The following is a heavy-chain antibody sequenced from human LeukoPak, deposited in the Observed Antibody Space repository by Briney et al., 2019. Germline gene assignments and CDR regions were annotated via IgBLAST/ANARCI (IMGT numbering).Heavy chain of an antibody. CDR1: GFTFSSYS. Sequence: GGSLRLSCAASGFTFSSYSMTWVRQAPGKGLEWVSSISSSSSYIYYADSVKGRFTISRDNAKNSLYLQMNSLRAEDTAVYYCASRYCSGGSCLVYWGQGTLVTVSS. V-gene: IGHV3-21*01. D-gene: IGHD2-15*01. J-gene: IGHJ4*02. CDR2: ISSSSSYI. CDR3: ASRYCSGGSCLVY.